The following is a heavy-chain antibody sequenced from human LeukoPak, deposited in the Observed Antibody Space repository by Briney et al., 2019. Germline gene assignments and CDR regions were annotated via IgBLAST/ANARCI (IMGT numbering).Heavy chain of an antibody. CDR3: ARVRYSSRPSDY. D-gene: IGHD6-13*01. Sequence: SETLSLTCTVSGGSISNYYWSWVRQPPGKGLEWIGYIYHSGSTYYNPSLKSRVTISVDRSKNQFSLKLSSVTAADTAVYYCARVRYSSRPSDYWGQGTLVTVSS. CDR2: IYHSGST. CDR1: GGSISNYY. J-gene: IGHJ4*02. V-gene: IGHV4-59*12.